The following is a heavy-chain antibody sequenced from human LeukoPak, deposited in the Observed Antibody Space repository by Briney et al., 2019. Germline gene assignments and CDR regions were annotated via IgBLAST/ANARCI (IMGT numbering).Heavy chain of an antibody. D-gene: IGHD5-24*01. CDR2: IKQDGSKK. J-gene: IGHJ4*02. CDR3: TRVGYIDEGIDY. V-gene: IGHV3-7*04. CDR1: GFPFSRYW. Sequence: GGSLRLSGVASGFPFSRYWMTWVRKAPGKGLEWVANIKQDGSKKSYVDSVKGRFTISRDNAKNSLYLQMNSLRAEDTAIYYCTRVGYIDEGIDYWGQGTLVTVSS.